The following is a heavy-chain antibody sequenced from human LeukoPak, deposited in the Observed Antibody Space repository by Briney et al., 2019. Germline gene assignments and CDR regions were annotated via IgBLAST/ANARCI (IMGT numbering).Heavy chain of an antibody. D-gene: IGHD6-13*01. Sequence: ASVKVSCKASGYTFTGYYMHWVRQAPGQGLEWMGWINPNSGGTNYAQKFQGRVTMTRDTSTSTVYMELSSLRSEDTAVYYCAREVPQSGIAAADDYWGQGTLVTVSS. J-gene: IGHJ4*02. V-gene: IGHV1-2*02. CDR2: INPNSGGT. CDR3: AREVPQSGIAAADDY. CDR1: GYTFTGYY.